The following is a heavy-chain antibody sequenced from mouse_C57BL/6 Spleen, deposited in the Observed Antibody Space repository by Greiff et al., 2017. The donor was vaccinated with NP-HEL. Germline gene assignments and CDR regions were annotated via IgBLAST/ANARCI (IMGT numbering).Heavy chain of an antibody. CDR2: IDTSDSET. J-gene: IGHJ2*01. CDR1: GYTFTSYW. V-gene: IGHV1-52*01. D-gene: IGHD1-1*01. CDR3: ARENYGSFDY. Sequence: VQLQQPGAELVRPGSSVKLSCKASGYTFTSYWMHWVKQRPIQGLAWIGTIDTSDSETHYIQKFKDKATLTVDKSSSTAYMQLSSLTSEDSAVYYCARENYGSFDYWGQGTTLTVSS.